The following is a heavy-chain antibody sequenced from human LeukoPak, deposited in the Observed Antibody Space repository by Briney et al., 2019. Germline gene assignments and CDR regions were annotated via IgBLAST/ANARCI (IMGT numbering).Heavy chain of an antibody. D-gene: IGHD3-16*01. CDR2: IGYVGGEK. CDR1: GFTFNNYW. Sequence: GGSLRLSCVASGFTFNNYWMSWVRQAPGKGLEWVANIGYVGGEKYYVDSVKGRFTISRDNTKNSLFLQMNSLRVDDMAVYYCARGRGWVDYWGQGTLVTVSS. CDR3: ARGRGWVDY. J-gene: IGHJ4*02. V-gene: IGHV3-7*01.